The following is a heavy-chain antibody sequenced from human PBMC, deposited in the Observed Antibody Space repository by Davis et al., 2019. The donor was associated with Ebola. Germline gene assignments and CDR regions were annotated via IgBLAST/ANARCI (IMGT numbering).Heavy chain of an antibody. Sequence: SETLSLTCTVSGGSISSYYWSWVRQPPGKSLEYIGYIYHTGSTYYNPSLTSRVTISVDTSKNQFSLRLTSVTAADTAVYYCARDSVDSSGYYYGYFAHWGQGALVTVSS. J-gene: IGHJ4*02. V-gene: IGHV4-59*01. D-gene: IGHD3-22*01. CDR3: ARDSVDSSGYYYGYFAH. CDR2: IYHTGST. CDR1: GGSISSYY.